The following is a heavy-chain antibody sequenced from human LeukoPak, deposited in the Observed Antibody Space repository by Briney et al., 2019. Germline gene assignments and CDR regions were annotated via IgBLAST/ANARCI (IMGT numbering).Heavy chain of an antibody. D-gene: IGHD3-22*01. V-gene: IGHV1-18*04. CDR1: RYTFTTYG. Sequence: ASVKVSCKGSRYTFTTYGISWVRQAPGQGLEWMGWITTYNGKTHYAQKFQGRVTMTADTSTRTVSMELRSLRSDDTAVYYCARDAGGSGYDVLDYWGQGTLVTVSS. J-gene: IGHJ4*02. CDR2: ITTYNGKT. CDR3: ARDAGGSGYDVLDY.